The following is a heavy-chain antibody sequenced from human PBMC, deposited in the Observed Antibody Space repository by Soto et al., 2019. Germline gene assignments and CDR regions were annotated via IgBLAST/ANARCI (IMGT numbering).Heavy chain of an antibody. J-gene: IGHJ4*02. CDR3: AKALGRSELVPHYFGC. Sequence: QVQLVESGGGVVQPGRSLRLSCAASGFTFSSYGMHWVRQAPGKGLEWVAVISYDGSNKYYADSVKGRFTISRDNSKNTLYLQLNSLRAEDTAVDYCAKALGRSELVPHYFGCWGQGTLVTVSS. V-gene: IGHV3-30*18. CDR2: ISYDGSNK. D-gene: IGHD6-13*01. CDR1: GFTFSSYG.